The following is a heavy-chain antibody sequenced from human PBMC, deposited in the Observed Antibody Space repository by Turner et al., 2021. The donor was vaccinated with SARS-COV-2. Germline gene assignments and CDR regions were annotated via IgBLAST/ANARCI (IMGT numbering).Heavy chain of an antibody. CDR3: AKFQCSAGGCYESDASDI. CDR2: ITWNSGSV. D-gene: IGHD2-15*01. V-gene: IGHV3-9*01. CDR1: GFTFDDYV. J-gene: IGHJ3*02. Sequence: EEKLVESGGDLVQPGKSLRLSCVGSGFTFDDYVMNWVRQVPGKGLEWVSGITWNSGSVGYADSVRGRFTISRDNAMNSLYLQMNSLSPEDTALYYCAKFQCSAGGCYESDASDIWGQGTMVIVSS.